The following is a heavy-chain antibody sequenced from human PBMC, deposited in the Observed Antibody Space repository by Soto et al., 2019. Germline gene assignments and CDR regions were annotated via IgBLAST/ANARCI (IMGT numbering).Heavy chain of an antibody. D-gene: IGHD3-16*01. CDR2: INQDGSEK. Sequence: PGGSLRLSCAASGFTFSNYWMSWVRQAPGTGLEWVANINQDGSEKNYVDSVKGRFTISRDNAKNSLYLQMNSLRGEDTAVYYCAKDGGYLVWGLGTLVTVSS. CDR3: AKDGGYLV. V-gene: IGHV3-7*05. CDR1: GFTFSNYW. J-gene: IGHJ4*02.